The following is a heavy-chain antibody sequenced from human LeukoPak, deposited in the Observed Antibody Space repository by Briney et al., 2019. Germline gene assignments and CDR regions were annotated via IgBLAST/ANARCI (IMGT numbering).Heavy chain of an antibody. D-gene: IGHD2-2*03. CDR3: ARASLDYYYYYMDV. J-gene: IGHJ6*03. Sequence: ASVKVSCKASGYTFTGYYMHWVRQAPGQGLEGMGWINPNSGGTNYAQKFQGRVTMTRDTSISTAYMELSRLRSDDTAVYYCARASLDYYYYYMDVWGKGTTVTVSS. CDR1: GYTFTGYY. V-gene: IGHV1-2*02. CDR2: INPNSGGT.